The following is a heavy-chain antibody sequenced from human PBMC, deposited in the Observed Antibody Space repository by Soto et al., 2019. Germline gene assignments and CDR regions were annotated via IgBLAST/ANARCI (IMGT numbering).Heavy chain of an antibody. V-gene: IGHV2-5*02. D-gene: IGHD1-20*01. CDR3: AHSNNQRHPTAVGACDI. Sequence: QITLKESGPTLVKPTQTLTLTCSFSGFSLDTSGVAVSWIRQPPGKALEWLALIYWDDDKRYSPSLKSRLTITKDTSKNQVVLTMTNMDPVDTATYYCAHSNNQRHPTAVGACDIWGQGTMVTVSS. J-gene: IGHJ3*02. CDR2: IYWDDDK. CDR1: GFSLDTSGVA.